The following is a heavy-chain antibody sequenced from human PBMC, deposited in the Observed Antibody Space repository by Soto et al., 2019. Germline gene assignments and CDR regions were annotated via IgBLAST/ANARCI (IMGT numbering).Heavy chain of an antibody. Sequence: ASVKVSCKASGYTFTGYYMHWVRQAPGQGLEWMGWINPNSGCTNDSQKFQGRVSMTRDTCSSIAWMELNRLRSDDTAVYYCARTLDSTGYRACEIWGQGTMATVSS. CDR3: ARTLDSTGYRACEI. V-gene: IGHV1-2*02. J-gene: IGHJ3*02. D-gene: IGHD3-22*01. CDR1: GYTFTGYY. CDR2: INPNSGCT.